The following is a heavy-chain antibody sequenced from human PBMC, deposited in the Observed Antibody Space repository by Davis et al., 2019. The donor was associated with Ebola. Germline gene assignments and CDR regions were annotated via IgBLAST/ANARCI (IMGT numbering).Heavy chain of an antibody. CDR3: AKDKAPYYYYGMDV. V-gene: IGHV3-30*18. CDR2: ISYDGSQK. Sequence: GESPKIPCAASGFTFSNYGMHWVRQAPGKGLEWVAVISYDGSQKYYTGSVKGRFTISRDNSKNTLFLQMNSLRGEDAAVYYCAKDKAPYYYYGMDVWGQGTTATVSS. CDR1: GFTFSNYG. J-gene: IGHJ6*02.